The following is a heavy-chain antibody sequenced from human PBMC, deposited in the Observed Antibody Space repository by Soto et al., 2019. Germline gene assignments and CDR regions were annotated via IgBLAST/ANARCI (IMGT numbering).Heavy chain of an antibody. V-gene: IGHV1-2*04. CDR3: ARGGIVVVPAPHLFDY. D-gene: IGHD2-2*01. CDR1: GYTFTGYY. Sequence: QVQLVQSGAEVKKPGASVKVSCKASGYTFTGYYMHWVRQAPGQGLEWMGWINPNSGGTNYAQKFQGWVTMNRDTSISTAYMEQSRLSSDDTAVYYCARGGIVVVPAPHLFDYWGQGTLVTVSS. CDR2: INPNSGGT. J-gene: IGHJ4*02.